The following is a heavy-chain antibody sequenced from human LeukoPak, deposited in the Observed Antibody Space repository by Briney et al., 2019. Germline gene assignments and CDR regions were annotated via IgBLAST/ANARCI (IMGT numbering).Heavy chain of an antibody. CDR1: GGTFSSYA. Sequence: SVKVSCKASGGTFSSYAISWVRQAPGQGLEWMGGIIPIFGTANYAQKFQGRVTITADESTSTAYMELSSLRSEDTAVYYCVCGGYSYGYSLGYWGQGTLVTVPS. CDR2: IIPIFGTA. CDR3: VCGGYSYGYSLGY. J-gene: IGHJ4*02. D-gene: IGHD5-18*01. V-gene: IGHV1-69*13.